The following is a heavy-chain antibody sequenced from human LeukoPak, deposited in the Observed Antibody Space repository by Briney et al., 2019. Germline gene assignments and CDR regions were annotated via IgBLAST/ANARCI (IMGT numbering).Heavy chain of an antibody. V-gene: IGHV3-33*01. Sequence: GGSLRLSCAASGFTFSRYGMHWVRQAPGKGLEWVAVIWYDGSNKYCADSVKGRFTISRDNSKNTLYVQMNSLRVEDTAVYYCARDASSGRYYSDYWGQGTLVTVSS. J-gene: IGHJ4*02. D-gene: IGHD6-19*01. CDR1: GFTFSRYG. CDR3: ARDASSGRYYSDY. CDR2: IWYDGSNK.